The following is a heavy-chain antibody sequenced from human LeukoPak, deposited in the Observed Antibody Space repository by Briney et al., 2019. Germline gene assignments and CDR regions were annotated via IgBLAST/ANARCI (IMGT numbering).Heavy chain of an antibody. J-gene: IGHJ4*02. CDR1: GYIFTDYY. CDR2: INPNSGGT. Sequence: GASVKVSCKASGYIFTDYYMHWVRQAPGQELGWMGRINPNSGGTSYAQKFQGRVTMTRDTSISTAYTELSSQRSEDTGTYYCARGKRGGYTPPDYWGQGSLVTVSS. V-gene: IGHV1/OR15-1*01. D-gene: IGHD5-12*01. CDR3: ARGKRGGYTPPDY.